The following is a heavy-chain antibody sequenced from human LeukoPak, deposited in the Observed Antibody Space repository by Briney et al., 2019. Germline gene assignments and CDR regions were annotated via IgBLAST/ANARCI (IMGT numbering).Heavy chain of an antibody. CDR2: INPSGGST. CDR3: ARSRASGYSYGSPFDY. V-gene: IGHV1-46*01. CDR1: GYTFTSYY. J-gene: IGHJ4*02. Sequence: GASVKVSCKASGYTFTSYYMHWVRQAPGQGLEWMGIINPSGGSTGYAQKFQGRVTMTRDMSTSTVYMELSSLRSEDTAVYYCARSRASGYSYGSPFDYWGQGTLVTVSS. D-gene: IGHD5-18*01.